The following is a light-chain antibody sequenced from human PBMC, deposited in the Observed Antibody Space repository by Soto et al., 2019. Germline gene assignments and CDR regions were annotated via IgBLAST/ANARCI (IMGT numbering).Light chain of an antibody. CDR1: QTISSW. J-gene: IGKJ1*01. Sequence: PIAPVPFPPSWSVGGQVPIPFRASQTISSWLAWYQQKPGKAPKLLIYKASTLKSGVPSRFSGSGSGTEFTLTISSLQPDDFATYYCQHYNSYSEAFGQGTKVDIK. CDR3: QHYNSYSEA. V-gene: IGKV1-5*03. CDR2: KAS.